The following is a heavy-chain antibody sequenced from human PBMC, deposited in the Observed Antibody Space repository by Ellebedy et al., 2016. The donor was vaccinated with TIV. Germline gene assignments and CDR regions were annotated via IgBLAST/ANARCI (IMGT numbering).Heavy chain of an antibody. CDR3: ARDGMGYGDSFDY. CDR2: IIPILGIA. CDR1: GGTFSSYA. Sequence: SVKVSCXASGGTFSSYAISWVRQAPGQGLEWMGRIIPILGIANYAQKFQGRVTITADKSTSTAYMELSSLRSEDTAVYYCARDGMGYGDSFDYWGQGTLVTVSS. J-gene: IGHJ4*02. D-gene: IGHD4-17*01. V-gene: IGHV1-69*04.